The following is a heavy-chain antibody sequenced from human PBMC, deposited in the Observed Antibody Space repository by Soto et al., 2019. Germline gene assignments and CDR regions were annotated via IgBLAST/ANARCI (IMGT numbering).Heavy chain of an antibody. Sequence: EVQLLESGGGLVQPGGSLRLSCAASGFTFSSYTMSWVRQAPGKGLEWVSAISDSGGSTYYADSVKGRFTISRDNSKHTLFLQVNSLRAEDTAVYYCAKGLGDYYYMDVWGNGTTVTVSS. J-gene: IGHJ6*03. CDR1: GFTFSSYT. CDR2: ISDSGGST. V-gene: IGHV3-23*01. CDR3: AKGLGDYYYMDV.